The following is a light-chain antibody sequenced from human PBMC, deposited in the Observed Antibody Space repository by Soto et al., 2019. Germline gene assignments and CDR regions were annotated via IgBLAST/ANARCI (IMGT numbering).Light chain of an antibody. Sequence: TLSASVGDRVTLPCRASQSVSQSVTTNLAWYQQKPGQAPRLLIFDASARAVDIPGRFSGSGSGTEFTLTISSLQPEDVATYYCQKYNSAPWTFGQGTKVDIK. CDR1: QSVSQSVTTN. CDR2: DAS. V-gene: IGKV3D-15*01. J-gene: IGKJ1*01. CDR3: QKYNSAPWT.